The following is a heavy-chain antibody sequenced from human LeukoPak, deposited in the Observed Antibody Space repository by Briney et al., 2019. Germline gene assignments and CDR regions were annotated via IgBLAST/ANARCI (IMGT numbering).Heavy chain of an antibody. CDR2: INWNGGST. J-gene: IGHJ4*02. D-gene: IGHD2-15*01. CDR3: ARGYCSGGSCFLFDY. CDR1: GFTFDDYG. Sequence: PGGSLRLSWAASGFTFDDYGMTWVRQAPGKGLEWVSGINWNGGSTGYADSVKGRFSILRDTAKNSLYLQMNSLRAEDTALYYCARGYCSGGSCFLFDYWGQGTLVTVSS. V-gene: IGHV3-20*04.